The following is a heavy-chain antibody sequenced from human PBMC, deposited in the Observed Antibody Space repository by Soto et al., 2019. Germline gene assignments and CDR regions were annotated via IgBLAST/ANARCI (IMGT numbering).Heavy chain of an antibody. D-gene: IGHD2-8*02. V-gene: IGHV3-33*06. Sequence: PGGSLRLSCATSGFTFSNYGIHWVRQAPGKGLEWVAVKWFFASGGNEYYADSVKGRFAISRDNSKNTLYLQMNSLRAEDTAAYYCVKDSGTGNSPGDTFNIWHDTGNSPGDALDIWGQGTMVTVSS. J-gene: IGHJ3*02. CDR2: KWFFASGGNE. CDR3: VKDSGTGNSPGDTFNIWHDTGNSPGDALDI. CDR1: GFTFSNYG.